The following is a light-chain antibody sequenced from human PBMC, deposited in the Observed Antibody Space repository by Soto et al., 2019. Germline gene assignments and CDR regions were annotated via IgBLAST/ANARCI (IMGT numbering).Light chain of an antibody. J-gene: IGKJ1*01. CDR2: GAS. Sequence: EIVMTQSPATLTLSPGERATLSCRANQSLGNNIAWYQQKPGQAPRLLIYGASTGATGLPARFSGSGSGTEFTLSISSLQSGDFAVYYCLQYNKWPRTFGQGTKVEIK. CDR1: QSLGNN. CDR3: LQYNKWPRT. V-gene: IGKV3-15*01.